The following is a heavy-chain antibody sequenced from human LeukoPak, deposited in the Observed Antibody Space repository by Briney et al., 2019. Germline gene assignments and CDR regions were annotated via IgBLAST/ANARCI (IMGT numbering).Heavy chain of an antibody. V-gene: IGHV3-30*03. Sequence: PGGSLRLSCAASGFTFSSYGMHWVRQAPGKGLEWVAVISYDGSNKYYADSVKGRFTISRDNSKNTLYLQMNSLRDEDTAVYYCVRDNIQWLYYFDYWGQGTLVTVSS. CDR3: VRDNIQWLYYFDY. CDR1: GFTFSSYG. CDR2: ISYDGSNK. J-gene: IGHJ4*02. D-gene: IGHD6-19*01.